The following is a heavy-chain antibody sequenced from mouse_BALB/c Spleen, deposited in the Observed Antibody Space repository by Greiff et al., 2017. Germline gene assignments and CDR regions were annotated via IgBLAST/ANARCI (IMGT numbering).Heavy chain of an antibody. J-gene: IGHJ2*01. CDR3: ARYGNSFDY. D-gene: IGHD2-1*01. CDR2: ISSGGGNT. V-gene: IGHV5-9*03. CDR1: GFTFSSYT. Sequence: EVKVVESGGGLVKPGGSLKLSCAASGFTFSSYTMSWVRQTPEKRLEWVATISSGGGNTYYPDSVKGRFTISRDNAKNNLYLQMSSLRSEDTALYYCARYGNSFDYWGQGTTLTVSS.